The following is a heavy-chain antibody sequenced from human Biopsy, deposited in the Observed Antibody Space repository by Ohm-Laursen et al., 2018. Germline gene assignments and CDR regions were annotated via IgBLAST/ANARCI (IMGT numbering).Heavy chain of an antibody. CDR3: ARDPLKGHNHFDY. CDR1: SYSLTAYN. V-gene: IGHV1-2*02. Sequence: GPSVLASCKASSYSLTAYNIYWMRLAPGQGLEWLGYINCKTGATNYAQKFQGTVTMTRDTSISTAYLALGSLRSADTAIYYCARDPLKGHNHFDYWGQGSLVTVSS. J-gene: IGHJ4*02. CDR2: INCKTGAT.